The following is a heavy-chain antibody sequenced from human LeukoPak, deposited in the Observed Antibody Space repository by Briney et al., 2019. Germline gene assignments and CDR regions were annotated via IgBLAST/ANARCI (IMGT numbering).Heavy chain of an antibody. D-gene: IGHD6-13*01. CDR1: GDGVSSSSAA. CDR3: ARGESSSWSDAFDI. Sequence: HTQSLTRAFSGDGVSSSSAAWNWIRQSPSRGLEWMGRTYYRSKRYNDYAVYIQSRITINPDTTQYHLSLQLNSVTPEDTAVYYCARGESSSWSDAFDIWGQGTMVTVSS. V-gene: IGHV6-1*01. J-gene: IGHJ3*02. CDR2: TYYRSKRYN.